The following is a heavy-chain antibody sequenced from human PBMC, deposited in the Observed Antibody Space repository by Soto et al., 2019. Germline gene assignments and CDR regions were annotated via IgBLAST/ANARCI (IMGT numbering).Heavy chain of an antibody. V-gene: IGHV4-61*01. CDR3: ARDVGARAARPFLTPCEFDP. CDR1: ACSLSSGSYY. J-gene: IGHJ5*02. D-gene: IGHD6-6*01. Sequence: PETLSLTCTVSACSLSSGSYYWSWIRQPPGKGLERIGYIYYSGSTNYNPSLKSRVTISVDTSKNQFSLKLSSVTAADTAVYYCARDVGARAARPFLTPCEFDPWGQGTLVTVSS. CDR2: IYYSGST.